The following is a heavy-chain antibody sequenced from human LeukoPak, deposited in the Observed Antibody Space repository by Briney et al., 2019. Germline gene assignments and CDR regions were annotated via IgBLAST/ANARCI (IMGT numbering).Heavy chain of an antibody. CDR3: ARAYQPLGGLSFPDS. V-gene: IGHV7-4-1*02. CDR2: INTNTGNP. D-gene: IGHD3-16*02. Sequence: GASVQVSCKASGYTFTSFDIFWVRQATGQGLEWMGWINTNTGNPTYAQGFTGRFVFSLDTSVTTTYLQISGLKAEDTAVYYCARAYQPLGGLSFPDSWGQGTLVTVSS. CDR1: GYTFTSFD. J-gene: IGHJ5*01.